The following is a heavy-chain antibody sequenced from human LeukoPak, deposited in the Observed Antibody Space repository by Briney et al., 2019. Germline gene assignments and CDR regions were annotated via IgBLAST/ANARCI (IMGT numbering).Heavy chain of an antibody. CDR2: ISSSSSYI. Sequence: PGGSLRLSCAASGFTFSSYSMNWVRQAPGKGLEWVSSISSSSSYIYYADSVKGRFTISRDNSKNSLYLQMNSLRAEDTALYYCAKDIGQQLVDLGTDYWGQGTLVTVSS. D-gene: IGHD6-13*01. CDR1: GFTFSSYS. CDR3: AKDIGQQLVDLGTDY. V-gene: IGHV3-21*04. J-gene: IGHJ4*02.